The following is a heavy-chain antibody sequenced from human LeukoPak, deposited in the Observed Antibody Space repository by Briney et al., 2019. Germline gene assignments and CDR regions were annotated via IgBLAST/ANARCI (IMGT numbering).Heavy chain of an antibody. D-gene: IGHD6-13*01. CDR2: VYHSGST. CDR3: ARSTTGYSTSWINY. Sequence: SETLSLTCAVSGGSISSTNWWTWVRQPPGKGLEWIGEVYHSGSTNYSPSLRSRVTISLDKSKNQFSLKLNSMTAADTAVYYCARSTTGYSTSWINYWGQGILVTVSS. CDR1: GGSISSTNW. V-gene: IGHV4-4*02. J-gene: IGHJ4*02.